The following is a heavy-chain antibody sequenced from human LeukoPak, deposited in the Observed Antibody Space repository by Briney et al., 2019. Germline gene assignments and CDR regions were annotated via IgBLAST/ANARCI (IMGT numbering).Heavy chain of an antibody. V-gene: IGHV5-51*01. Sequence: GESLKISCKGSGYSFTSYWIGWVRQMPGKGLEWMGVIYPGDSDTRYSPSFQGQVTISADKSISTAYLRWSSLKASDTAMYYCATPEIGYCSSTSCRDDAFDIWGQGTMVTVSS. J-gene: IGHJ3*02. CDR1: GYSFTSYW. CDR3: ATPEIGYCSSTSCRDDAFDI. D-gene: IGHD2-2*01. CDR2: IYPGDSDT.